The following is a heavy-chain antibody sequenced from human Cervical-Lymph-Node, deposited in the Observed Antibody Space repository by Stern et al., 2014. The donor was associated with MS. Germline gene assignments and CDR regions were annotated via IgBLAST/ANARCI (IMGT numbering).Heavy chain of an antibody. Sequence: QITLKESGPTLVKPTQTLTLTCTFSGFSFSTGEVGVGWISQPPGKALEXLAFSYWDEDKRYSPSLQGRLTITKDTSKSQVVLTMTNMDPVDTATYYCTRSRSYTYGAKRAWYFDLWGRGTHVTVAS. CDR1: GFSFSTGEVG. CDR3: TRSRSYTYGAKRAWYFDL. J-gene: IGHJ2*01. D-gene: IGHD4-23*01. V-gene: IGHV2-5*02. CDR2: SYWDEDK.